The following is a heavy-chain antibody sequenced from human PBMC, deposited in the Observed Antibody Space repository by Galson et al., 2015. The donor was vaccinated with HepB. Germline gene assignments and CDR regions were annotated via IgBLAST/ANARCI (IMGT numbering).Heavy chain of an antibody. Sequence: LRLSCAASGFTFSSYSMNWVRQAPGKGLEWVSSISSSSSYIYYADSVKGRFTISRDNAKNSLYLQMNSLRAEDTAVYYCARDPGVVVPVPFDYWGQGTLVTVSS. J-gene: IGHJ4*02. D-gene: IGHD2-2*01. CDR2: ISSSSSYI. V-gene: IGHV3-21*01. CDR1: GFTFSSYS. CDR3: ARDPGVVVPVPFDY.